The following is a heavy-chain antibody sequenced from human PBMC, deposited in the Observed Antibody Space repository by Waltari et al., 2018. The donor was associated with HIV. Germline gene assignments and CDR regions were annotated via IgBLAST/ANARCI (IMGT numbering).Heavy chain of an antibody. Sequence: QVNLVESGGGVVQPGGSLSLSCAASGFSSRTYVMPCGRQGPGRGLEWVAFIRYDGSTKYYVDSVKGRFTISRDNSNNTLYLQMNSLRAEDTAVYYCAKGEWFGELIGPDYWGQGTLVTVSS. CDR3: AKGEWFGELIGPDY. J-gene: IGHJ4*02. CDR1: GFSSRTYV. V-gene: IGHV3-30*02. D-gene: IGHD3-10*01. CDR2: IRYDGSTK.